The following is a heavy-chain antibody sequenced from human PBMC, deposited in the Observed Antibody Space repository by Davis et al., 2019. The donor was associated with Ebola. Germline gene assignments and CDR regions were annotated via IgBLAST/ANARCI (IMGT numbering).Heavy chain of an antibody. CDR3: ARAFDH. Sequence: GESLKISCEVSGFTFSDYYMSWIRQAPGKGLEWFAYIGPSGNSFYCADSVKGRFTISRDNAKNSLYLQMNNLRAEDTAIYYCARAFDHWGQGTLVTVSS. CDR1: GFTFSDYY. J-gene: IGHJ4*02. V-gene: IGHV3-11*04. CDR2: IGPSGNSF.